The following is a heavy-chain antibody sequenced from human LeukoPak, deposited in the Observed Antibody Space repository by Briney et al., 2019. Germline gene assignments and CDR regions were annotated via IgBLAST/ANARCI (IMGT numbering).Heavy chain of an antibody. CDR1: GGTFSSYA. Sequence: APVKVSREGSGGTFSSYAMHWVRQAPGQRVEWMGWINARNDNTKYSQKFEGRVTIARDTSASTAYMELSSLRSEDTAVYFCARDAYSGYDPTYYYYGMDVWGQGTTVTVSS. CDR3: ARDAYSGYDPTYYYYGMDV. J-gene: IGHJ6*02. V-gene: IGHV1-3*01. CDR2: INARNDNT. D-gene: IGHD5-12*01.